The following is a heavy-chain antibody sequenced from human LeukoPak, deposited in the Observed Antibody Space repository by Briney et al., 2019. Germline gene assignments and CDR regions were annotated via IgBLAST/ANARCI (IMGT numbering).Heavy chain of an antibody. V-gene: IGHV3-7*01. J-gene: IGHJ4*02. CDR3: ARLTGTTGFDY. Sequence: GGSLRLSCAASGFPFSSYWMSWVRQAPRKGLEWVANIKQDGSDKYYVDSVKGRFTISRDNAKNSLYLQLNSLRADDTAVYYSARLTGTTGFDYWGQGTLVTVPS. CDR1: GFPFSSYW. D-gene: IGHD1-1*01. CDR2: IKQDGSDK.